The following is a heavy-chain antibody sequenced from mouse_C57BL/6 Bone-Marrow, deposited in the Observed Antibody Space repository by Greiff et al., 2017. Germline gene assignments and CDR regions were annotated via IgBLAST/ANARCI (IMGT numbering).Heavy chain of an antibody. CDR1: GYNFTSYW. D-gene: IGHD1-1*01. Sequence: QVQLQHPGAELVKPGASVKLSCKASGYNFTSYWMHWVKQRPGQGLEWIGMIHPNSGSTNYNEKFKSKATLTVVQSSSAAYMQLSSLTSEDSAVYYCARPHYYDSSDGFAYWGQGTLVTVSA. CDR2: IHPNSGST. CDR3: ARPHYYDSSDGFAY. J-gene: IGHJ3*01. V-gene: IGHV1-64*01.